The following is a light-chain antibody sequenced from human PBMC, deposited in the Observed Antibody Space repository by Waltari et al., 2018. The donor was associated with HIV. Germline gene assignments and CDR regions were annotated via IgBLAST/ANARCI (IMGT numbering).Light chain of an antibody. CDR2: GNK. V-gene: IGLV1-40*01. CDR1: PSNIGADYD. J-gene: IGLJ2*01. Sequence: QSVLTQPPSVSGAPGQRVPISCTGSPSNIGADYDIHWYQQIPGTAPKLLISGNKNRPSGVPDRFSASKSGTSASLTITGLQAEDEADYFCQSYDITLSASVVFGGGTKLTVL. CDR3: QSYDITLSASVV.